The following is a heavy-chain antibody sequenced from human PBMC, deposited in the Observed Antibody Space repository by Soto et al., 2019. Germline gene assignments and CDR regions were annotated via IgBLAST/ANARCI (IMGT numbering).Heavy chain of an antibody. D-gene: IGHD4-17*01. J-gene: IGHJ5*02. CDR3: ARRRLRWSIWFDP. CDR2: IYYSGST. V-gene: IGHV4-39*01. Sequence: SETLSLTCTVSGGSISSSSFYWGWIRQPPGKGLEWIGNIYYSGSTNYNPSLKSRVTISVDTSKNQFSLKLSSVTAADTAVYYCARRRLRWSIWFDPWGQGTLVTVSS. CDR1: GGSISSSSFY.